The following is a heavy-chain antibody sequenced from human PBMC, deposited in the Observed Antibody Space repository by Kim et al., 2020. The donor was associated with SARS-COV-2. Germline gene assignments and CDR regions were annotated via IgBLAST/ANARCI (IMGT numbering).Heavy chain of an antibody. J-gene: IGHJ4*02. V-gene: IGHV1-8*01. Sequence: GYAQKFQGRVTMTRNTSISTAYMELSSLRSEDTAVYYCAKTSTKRTYFDYWGQGTLVTVSS. CDR3: AKTSTKRTYFDY. D-gene: IGHD1-7*01.